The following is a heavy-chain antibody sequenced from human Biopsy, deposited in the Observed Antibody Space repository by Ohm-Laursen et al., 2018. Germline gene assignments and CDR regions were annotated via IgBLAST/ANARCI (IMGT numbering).Heavy chain of an antibody. V-gene: IGHV4-39*07. Sequence: SDTLSLTCSVSGDSISASTTSYWAWLRQPPGKGLEWIGSIYNSETTFYNPSLKSRVAISVDTSTNQFSLKVISVTAADTAVYYCARLTGDPSYWGQGILVTVSS. D-gene: IGHD7-27*01. J-gene: IGHJ4*02. CDR2: IYNSETT. CDR1: GDSISASTTSY. CDR3: ARLTGDPSY.